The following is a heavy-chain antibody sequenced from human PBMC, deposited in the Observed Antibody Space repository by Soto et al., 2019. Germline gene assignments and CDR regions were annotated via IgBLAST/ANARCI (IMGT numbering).Heavy chain of an antibody. J-gene: IGHJ4*02. D-gene: IGHD3-16*02. CDR2: MNPNSGNT. CDR1: GYTFTSYD. Sequence: ASVKVSCKASGYTFTSYDINWVRQATGQGLEWMGWMNPNSGNTGYAQKFQGRVTMTRNTSISTAYMELSSLRSEDTAVYYCARGMFFGGSYRLFLGYWGQGTPVTVSS. V-gene: IGHV1-8*01. CDR3: ARGMFFGGSYRLFLGY.